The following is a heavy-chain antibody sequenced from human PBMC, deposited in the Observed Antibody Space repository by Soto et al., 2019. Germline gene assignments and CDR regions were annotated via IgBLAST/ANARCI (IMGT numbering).Heavy chain of an antibody. CDR2: IYYSGST. V-gene: IGHV4-59*01. Sequence: SETLSLTCTVSGGSISSYYGSWIRQPPGKGLEWIGYIYYSGSTNYNPSLKSRVTISVDTSKNQFSLKLSSVTAADTAVYYCASSPGKTTVTTFDYWGQGTLVTVS. D-gene: IGHD4-17*01. J-gene: IGHJ4*02. CDR1: GGSISSYY. CDR3: ASSPGKTTVTTFDY.